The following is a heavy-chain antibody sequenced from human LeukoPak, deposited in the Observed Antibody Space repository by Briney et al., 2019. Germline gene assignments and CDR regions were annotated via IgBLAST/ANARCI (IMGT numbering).Heavy chain of an antibody. CDR1: GFTFSSYA. V-gene: IGHV3-23*01. CDR3: TTEWVYSGYVPDY. J-gene: IGHJ4*02. Sequence: GGSLRLSCAASGFTFSSYAMSWVRQAPGKGLEWVSSITGSGRNTYYADSVKGRFTLSRDNSKNTLYLQLNSLRAEDTAVYYCTTEWVYSGYVPDYWGQGTLVTVSS. CDR2: ITGSGRNT. D-gene: IGHD5-12*01.